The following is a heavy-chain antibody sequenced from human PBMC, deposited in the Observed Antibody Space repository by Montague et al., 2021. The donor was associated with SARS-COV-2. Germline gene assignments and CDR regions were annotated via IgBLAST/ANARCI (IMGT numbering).Heavy chain of an antibody. J-gene: IGHJ4*02. CDR1: GGSISSSSYY. Sequence: SETLSLTCTVSGGSISSSSYYWGWIRQPPGKGLEWIGNIYYSGNTYYNPSLKSRVTISVDTSKNQFSLKLSSVTAADTAVYYCANMGVGRITIFGVVSRGGLDYGGQATLVTVSS. D-gene: IGHD3-3*01. V-gene: IGHV4-39*01. CDR3: ANMGVGRITIFGVVSRGGLDY. CDR2: IYYSGNT.